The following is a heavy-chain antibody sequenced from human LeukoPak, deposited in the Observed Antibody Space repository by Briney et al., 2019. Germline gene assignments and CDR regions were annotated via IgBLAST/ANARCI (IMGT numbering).Heavy chain of an antibody. J-gene: IGHJ4*02. CDR3: ARVASGVAVANFDY. CDR2: ISSSSSYI. Sequence: PGGSLRLSCAASGFTFSSYSMNWVRQAPGKGLEWVSSISSSSSYIYSADSVKGRFTISRDNAKNSLYLQMNSLRAEDTAVYYCARVASGVAVANFDYWGQGTLVTVSS. CDR1: GFTFSSYS. D-gene: IGHD6-19*01. V-gene: IGHV3-21*01.